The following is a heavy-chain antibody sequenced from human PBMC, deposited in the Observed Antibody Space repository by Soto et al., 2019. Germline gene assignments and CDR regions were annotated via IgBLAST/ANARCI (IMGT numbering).Heavy chain of an antibody. Sequence: SETLSLTCTVSGGSISSYYWSWIRQPPGKGLEWIGYIYYSGSTNYNPSLKSRVTISVDTSKNQFSLKLSSVTAADTAVYYCARDLAYDSSGYYSTWGQGTLVTVSS. D-gene: IGHD3-22*01. J-gene: IGHJ5*02. CDR2: IYYSGST. CDR3: ARDLAYDSSGYYST. CDR1: GGSISSYY. V-gene: IGHV4-59*01.